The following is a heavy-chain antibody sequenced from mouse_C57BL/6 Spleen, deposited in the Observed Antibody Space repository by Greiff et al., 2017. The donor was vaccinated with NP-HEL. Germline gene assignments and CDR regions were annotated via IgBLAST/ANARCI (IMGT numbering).Heavy chain of an antibody. V-gene: IGHV5-6*01. CDR3: ARGGTTVVGYFDV. CDR1: GFTFSSYG. CDR2: ISSGGSYT. Sequence: EVMLVESGGDLVKPGGSLKLSCAASGFTFSSYGMSWVRQTPDKRLEWVATISSGGSYTYYPDSVKGRFTISRDNAKNTLYLQMSSLKSEDTAMYYCARGGTTVVGYFDVWGTGTTVTVSS. J-gene: IGHJ1*03. D-gene: IGHD1-1*01.